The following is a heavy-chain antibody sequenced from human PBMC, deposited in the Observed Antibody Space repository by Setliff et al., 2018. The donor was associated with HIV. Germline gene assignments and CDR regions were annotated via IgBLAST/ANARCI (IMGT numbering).Heavy chain of an antibody. CDR3: ARGVGIGGNWFDP. Sequence: SETLSLTCAVSGYSVSSGYYWAWIRQAPGKGLQWIGQMYYTGTTDYNPSLSSRVTISQDKSRNQFSLKLTSVTATDTAIYYCARGVGIGGNWFDPWGQGIIVTVSS. CDR2: MYYTGTT. J-gene: IGHJ5*02. CDR1: GYSVSSGYY. V-gene: IGHV4-38-2*01. D-gene: IGHD2-15*01.